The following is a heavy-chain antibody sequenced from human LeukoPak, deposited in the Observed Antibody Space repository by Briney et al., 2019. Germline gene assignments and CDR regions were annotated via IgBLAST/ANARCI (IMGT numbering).Heavy chain of an antibody. Sequence: SETLSLTCAVYGGSFSGYYWSWIRQPPGKGLEWIGEINHSGSTNYNPSLKSRVTISVDTSKNQFSLKLSSVTAADTAVYYCARGPSSGVSSYYYDSSGYRYDYFDYWGQGTLVTVSS. J-gene: IGHJ4*02. D-gene: IGHD3-22*01. V-gene: IGHV4-34*01. CDR1: GGSFSGYY. CDR2: INHSGST. CDR3: ARGPSSGVSSYYYDSSGYRYDYFDY.